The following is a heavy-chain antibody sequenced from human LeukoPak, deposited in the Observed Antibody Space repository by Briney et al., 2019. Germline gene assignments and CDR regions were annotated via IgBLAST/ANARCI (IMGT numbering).Heavy chain of an antibody. D-gene: IGHD2-15*01. CDR3: ARVLADRGAFDI. CDR1: GYTFTRYG. CDR2: ISAYNGNT. J-gene: IGHJ3*02. V-gene: IGHV1-18*04. Sequence: ASVKVSCKASGYTFTRYGISWVRQAPGQGLEWMGWISAYNGNTNYAQKLQGRVTMTTDTSTSTAYMELRSLRSDDTAVYYCARVLADRGAFDIWGQETMVTVSS.